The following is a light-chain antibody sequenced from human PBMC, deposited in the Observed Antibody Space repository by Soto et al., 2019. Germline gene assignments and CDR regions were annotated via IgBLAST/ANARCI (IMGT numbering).Light chain of an antibody. Sequence: DIQMTQSPSSLSASVGDRVTITCQASRDIDKFLNWYQQKPGKAPKLLIDDASNLATGVPSRFSGSGSGTHFTSTISSLQPEDVATYYCQQYDDLPITFGQGTRLQIK. J-gene: IGKJ5*01. CDR1: RDIDKF. CDR2: DAS. CDR3: QQYDDLPIT. V-gene: IGKV1-33*01.